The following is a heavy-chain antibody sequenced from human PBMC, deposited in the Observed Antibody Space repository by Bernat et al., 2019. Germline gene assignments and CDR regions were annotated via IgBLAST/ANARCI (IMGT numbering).Heavy chain of an antibody. CDR3: AIRYFDWLLRRADAFDI. Sequence: QVQLQQWGAGLLKPSETLSLTCAVYGGSFSGYYWSWIRQPPGKGLEWIGEINHSGSTNYNSSLKSRVTISVDTSKNQFSLKLSSVTAADTAVYYCAIRYFDWLLRRADAFDIWGQGTMVTVSS. J-gene: IGHJ3*02. CDR2: INHSGST. CDR1: GGSFSGYY. V-gene: IGHV4-34*01. D-gene: IGHD3-9*01.